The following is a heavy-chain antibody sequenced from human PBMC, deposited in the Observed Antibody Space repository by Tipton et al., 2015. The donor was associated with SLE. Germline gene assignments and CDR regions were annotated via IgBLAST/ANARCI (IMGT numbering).Heavy chain of an antibody. CDR2: TYYRSKWYN. V-gene: IGHV6-1*01. J-gene: IGHJ4*02. Sequence: TLSLTCAISGDSVSSNSAGWNWIRQSPSRGLEWLGRTYYRSKWYNDHAVSVKSRIIIKPDTSKNQFSLQLNSVTPEDTAVYYCARDSSSSFDYWGQGTLVTVSS. D-gene: IGHD6-6*01. CDR3: ARDSSSSFDY. CDR1: GDSVSSNSAG.